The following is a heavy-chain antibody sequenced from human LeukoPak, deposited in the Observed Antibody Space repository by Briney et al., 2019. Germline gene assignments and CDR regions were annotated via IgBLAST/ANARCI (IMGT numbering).Heavy chain of an antibody. CDR1: GFTFTTYS. Sequence: GGSLRLSCAASGFTFTTYSMNWVRQAPGKGLEWVSYISGSSSTIYYADSVKGRFTISRDNAKNSLYLQMNSLRAEDTAVYYCAKDPEGATHYWGQGTLVTVSS. V-gene: IGHV3-48*01. CDR3: AKDPEGATHY. CDR2: ISGSSSTI. D-gene: IGHD1-26*01. J-gene: IGHJ4*02.